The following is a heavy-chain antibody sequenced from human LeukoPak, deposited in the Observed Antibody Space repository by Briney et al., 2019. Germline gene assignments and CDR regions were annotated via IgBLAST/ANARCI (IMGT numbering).Heavy chain of an antibody. Sequence: ASVKVSCKASGYTFTSYGISWVRQAPGQGLEWMGWISAYNGNTNYAQKLQGRVTMTTDTSTSTAYMELRSLRSDDTAVYYCARTEVLPDYYDNSGGFDYWGQGILVTVSS. D-gene: IGHD3-22*01. CDR1: GYTFTSYG. CDR2: ISAYNGNT. J-gene: IGHJ4*02. CDR3: ARTEVLPDYYDNSGGFDY. V-gene: IGHV1-18*01.